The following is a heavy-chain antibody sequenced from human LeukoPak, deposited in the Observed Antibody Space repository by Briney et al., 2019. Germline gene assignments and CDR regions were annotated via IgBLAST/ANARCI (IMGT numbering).Heavy chain of an antibody. CDR1: GFTFSSYA. CDR2: ISGSGGST. J-gene: IGHJ4*02. CDR3: VISSWDF. Sequence: SGGSLRLSCAASGFTFSSYAMSWVRQAPGKGLEWVSTISGSGGSTYYADSVKGRFTISRDNVKNSLYLQMNSLRDEDTAVYYCVISSWDFWGQGALVTVSS. V-gene: IGHV3-23*01. D-gene: IGHD6-13*01.